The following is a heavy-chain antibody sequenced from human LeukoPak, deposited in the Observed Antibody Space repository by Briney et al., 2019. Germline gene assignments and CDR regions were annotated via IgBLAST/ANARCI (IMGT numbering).Heavy chain of an antibody. CDR1: GLTFSVYA. J-gene: IGHJ1*01. D-gene: IGHD3-22*01. V-gene: IGHV3-23*01. CDR2: ASGTGGST. CDR3: AKVVRYYERSAYEGSEYFQH. Sequence: GSLRLSCAASGLTFSVYAMTWVRQAPGKGLEWVSSASGTGGSTYYAESVKGRFTISRDNSKNTLYLQMSSLRADDTAVYYCAKVVRYYERSAYEGSEYFQHWGQGTLVTVSS.